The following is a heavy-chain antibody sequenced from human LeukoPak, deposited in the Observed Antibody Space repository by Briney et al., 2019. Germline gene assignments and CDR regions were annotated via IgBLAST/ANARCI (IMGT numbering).Heavy chain of an antibody. J-gene: IGHJ6*02. V-gene: IGHV4-30-4*01. CDR1: GDSISSGDYY. D-gene: IGHD3-3*01. CDR2: IYYTGST. CDR3: ARGRGPYYDVWTGLNYYFYYGMDV. Sequence: SETLSLTCTVSGDSISSGDYYWSWIRQPPGKGLEWIGYIYYTGSTYYTPPLKSRVTMSVDTSNKQFSLNLNSVTAADTAVYYCARGRGPYYDVWTGLNYYFYYGMDVWGQGTTVTVSS.